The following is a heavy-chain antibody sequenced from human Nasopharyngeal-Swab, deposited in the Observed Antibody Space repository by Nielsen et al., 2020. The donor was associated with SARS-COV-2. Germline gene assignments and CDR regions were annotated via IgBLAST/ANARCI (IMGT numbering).Heavy chain of an antibody. CDR1: GGSISSGGYY. CDR2: IYYSGST. CDR3: ARARTRTIFGVVGWFDP. D-gene: IGHD3-3*01. Sequence: SETLSLTCTVSGGSISSGGYYWSWIRQHPGEGLEWIGYIYYSGSTYYNPSLKSRVTIPVDTSKNQFSLKLSSVTAADTAVYYCARARTRTIFGVVGWFDPWGQGTLVTVSS. J-gene: IGHJ5*02. V-gene: IGHV4-31*03.